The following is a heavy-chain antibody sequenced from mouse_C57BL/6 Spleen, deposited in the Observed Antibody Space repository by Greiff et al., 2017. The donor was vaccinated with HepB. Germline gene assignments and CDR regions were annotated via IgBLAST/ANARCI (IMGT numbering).Heavy chain of an antibody. V-gene: IGHV6-3*01. CDR3: TLDSSGYWFAY. CDR1: GFTFSNYW. CDR2: IRLKSDNYAT. D-gene: IGHD3-2*02. J-gene: IGHJ3*01. Sequence: EVKVEESGGGLVQPGGSMKLSCVASGFTFSNYWMNWVRQSPEKGLEWVAQIRLKSDNYATHYAESVKGRFTISRDDSKSSVYLQMNNLRAEDTGIYYYTLDSSGYWFAYWGQGTLVTVSA.